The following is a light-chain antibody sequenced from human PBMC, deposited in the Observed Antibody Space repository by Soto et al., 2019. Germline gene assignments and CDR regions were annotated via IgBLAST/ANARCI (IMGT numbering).Light chain of an antibody. J-gene: IGKJ5*01. Sequence: GMKKSAAALSLTTGERATLSCRASLSVSSDLAWYRQKPGQAPRLLIYRAFTRATGIPARFSGSGFGTDFTLTISSLQSEDFAVYYCQQRSNWPTFGQGTRLEIK. CDR1: LSVSSD. CDR2: RAF. CDR3: QQRSNWPT. V-gene: IGKV3-15*01.